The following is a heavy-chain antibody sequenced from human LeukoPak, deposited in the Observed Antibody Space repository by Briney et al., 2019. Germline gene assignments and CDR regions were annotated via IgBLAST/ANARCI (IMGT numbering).Heavy chain of an antibody. Sequence: GGSLRLSCAASGFTFSSYSMNWVRQAPGKGLEWVSYISSSSSTIYYADSVKGRFTISRDNSKNTLYLQMNSLRAEDTAVYYCAKDRDILTGYSSFDYWGQGTLVTVSS. CDR2: ISSSSSTI. V-gene: IGHV3-48*01. J-gene: IGHJ4*02. CDR1: GFTFSSYS. CDR3: AKDRDILTGYSSFDY. D-gene: IGHD3-9*01.